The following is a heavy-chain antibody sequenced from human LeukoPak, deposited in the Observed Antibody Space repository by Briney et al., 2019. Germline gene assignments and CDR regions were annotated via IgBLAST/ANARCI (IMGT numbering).Heavy chain of an antibody. D-gene: IGHD3-10*01. CDR1: GYSFTSYW. CDR2: IYPGDSDT. Sequence: VESLKISCKGSGYSFTSYWIGWVRQMPGKGVEWMGIIYPGDSDTRYSPSFQGQVTISADKSISTAYLQWSSLKASDTAMYYCAIHRGPFGESSVHLDYWGQGTLVTVSS. J-gene: IGHJ4*02. V-gene: IGHV5-51*01. CDR3: AIHRGPFGESSVHLDY.